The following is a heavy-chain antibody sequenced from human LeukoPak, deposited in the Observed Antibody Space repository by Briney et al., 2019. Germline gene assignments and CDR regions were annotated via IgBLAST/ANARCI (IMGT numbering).Heavy chain of an antibody. D-gene: IGHD5-18*01. J-gene: IGHJ4*02. V-gene: IGHV4-59*01. Sequence: KSSETLSLTCTVSRGSISSYYWSWIRQPPGQGLEWIGYIYYSGSTNYNPSLKSRVTISVDTSKNQFSLKLSSGTAAETAVDYCARGARGYSYGHFDYWGQGTLVTVSS. CDR1: RGSISSYY. CDR3: ARGARGYSYGHFDY. CDR2: IYYSGST.